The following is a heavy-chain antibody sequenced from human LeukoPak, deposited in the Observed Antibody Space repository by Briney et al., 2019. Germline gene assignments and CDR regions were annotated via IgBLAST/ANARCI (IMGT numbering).Heavy chain of an antibody. CDR2: ISAYNGNT. D-gene: IGHD3-22*01. J-gene: IGHJ5*02. CDR3: ARAKYDSSGYYWFDP. V-gene: IGHV1-18*01. CDR1: GYTFTTYG. Sequence: ASVKVSCKASGYTFTTYGISWVRQAPGQGLEWMGWISAYNGNTNYAQKLQGRVTMTTDTSTSTAYMELRSLRSDDEAVYYCARAKYDSSGYYWFDPWGQGTLVTVSS.